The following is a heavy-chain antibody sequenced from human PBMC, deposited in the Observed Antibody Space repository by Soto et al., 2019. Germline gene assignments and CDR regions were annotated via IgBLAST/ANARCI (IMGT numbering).Heavy chain of an antibody. V-gene: IGHV3-33*01. CDR2: IWYDGSNE. J-gene: IGHJ4*02. Sequence: GGSMRLSSAASGFTFSSYGVHWVRQDPGKGLEWVAVIWYDGSNEYYADSVKGRFTISRDNSKNTLYLQMDSLRADDTATYYCAREALRWQLVTDYYFDYWGQGTLVTVSS. CDR3: AREALRWQLVTDYYFDY. D-gene: IGHD6-6*01. CDR1: GFTFSSYG.